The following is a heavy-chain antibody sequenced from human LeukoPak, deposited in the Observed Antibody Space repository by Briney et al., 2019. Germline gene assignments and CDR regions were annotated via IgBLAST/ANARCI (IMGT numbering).Heavy chain of an antibody. CDR3: ARVDGTMVREGGYYYYYYMDV. V-gene: IGHV4-39*07. Sequence: SETLSLTCTVSGGSISSSSYYWVWIRQPPGKGLEWFGSIYYSGSTYYNPSLKSGVTISVDTSKNQFSLKLSSVTAADTAVYYCARVDGTMVREGGYYYYYYMDVGGKGTTVTVSS. J-gene: IGHJ6*03. CDR2: IYYSGST. D-gene: IGHD3-10*01. CDR1: GGSISSSSYY.